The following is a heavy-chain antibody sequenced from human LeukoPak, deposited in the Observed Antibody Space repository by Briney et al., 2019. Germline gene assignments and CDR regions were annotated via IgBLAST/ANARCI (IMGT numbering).Heavy chain of an antibody. V-gene: IGHV4-38-2*02. J-gene: IGHJ5*02. CDR1: DYSISNTYY. CDR2: ISLGGTT. D-gene: IGHD3-10*01. Sequence: SETLSLTCTVSDYSISNTYYWVWIRQPPGKGLESIGSISLGGTTHYNPSLKSRVTISVDTSKNQFSLKLSSVTAADTAVYYCASRRFYGSGSYYKAKLNWFDPWGQGTLVTVSS. CDR3: ASRRFYGSGSYYKAKLNWFDP.